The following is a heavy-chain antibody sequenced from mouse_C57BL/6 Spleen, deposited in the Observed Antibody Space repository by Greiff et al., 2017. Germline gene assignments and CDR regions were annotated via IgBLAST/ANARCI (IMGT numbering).Heavy chain of an antibody. CDR1: GFTFSSYA. D-gene: IGHD6-1*01. CDR2: ISDGGSYT. V-gene: IGHV5-4*01. CDR3: ARDGPLTWFAY. J-gene: IGHJ3*01. Sequence: EVQVVESGGGLVKPGGSLKLSCAASGFTFSSYAMSWVRQTPEKRLEWVATISDGGSYTYYPDNVKGRFTISRDNAKNNLYLQMSHLKSEDTAMYYCARDGPLTWFAYWGQGTLVTVSA.